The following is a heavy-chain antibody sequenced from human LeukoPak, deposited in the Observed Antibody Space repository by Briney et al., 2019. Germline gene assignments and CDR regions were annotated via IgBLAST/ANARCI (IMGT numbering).Heavy chain of an antibody. CDR3: ARGPSGYHNT. D-gene: IGHD5-12*01. CDR1: GFTFTTYA. V-gene: IGHV3-23*01. CDR2: ISGSGGST. J-gene: IGHJ4*02. Sequence: GGSLRLSCAASGFTFTTYAMSWVRQAPGRGLEWVSAISGSGGSTYYADSVKGRFTISRDNSKNTLYLQMNSLRAEDTAVYYCARGPSGYHNTGGQGTLVTVSS.